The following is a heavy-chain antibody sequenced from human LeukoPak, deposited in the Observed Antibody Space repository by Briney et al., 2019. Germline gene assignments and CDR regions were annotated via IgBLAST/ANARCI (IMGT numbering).Heavy chain of an antibody. CDR3: AKSAGPDAFDI. V-gene: IGHV3-30-3*02. CDR1: GFTFSSYT. Sequence: GGSLRLSCAASGFTFSSYTIHWVRQAPGKGLEWVAVISYDGGNEYHADSVKGRFTISRDNSKNTLYVQMNSLRAEDMALYYCAKSAGPDAFDIWGQGTMVTVSS. D-gene: IGHD4/OR15-4a*01. J-gene: IGHJ3*02. CDR2: ISYDGGNE.